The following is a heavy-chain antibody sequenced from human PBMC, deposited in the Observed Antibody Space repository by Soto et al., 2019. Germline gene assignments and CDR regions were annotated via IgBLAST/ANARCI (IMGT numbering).Heavy chain of an antibody. D-gene: IGHD2-2*01. V-gene: IGHV1-69*02. CDR3: AHCSSPSCYWGLGY. CDR1: GGTFSSYT. J-gene: IGHJ4*02. CDR2: IIPILGIA. Sequence: QVQLVQSGAEVKKPGSSVKVSCKASGGTFSSYTISWVRQAPGQGLEWMGRIIPILGIANYAQKFQGRVTITADKSTSTAYMELSSLRSEDTAVYYCAHCSSPSCYWGLGYWGQGTLVTVSS.